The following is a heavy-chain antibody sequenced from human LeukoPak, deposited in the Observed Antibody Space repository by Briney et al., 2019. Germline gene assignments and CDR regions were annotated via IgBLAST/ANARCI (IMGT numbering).Heavy chain of an antibody. CDR3: ARGSDCGGDCYPKYFDY. Sequence: PGGSLRLSCAASGFTFSSYWMSWVRQAPGKGLEWVANIKQDGSEKYYVVSVKGRFTISRDNAKNSLYLQMNSLRAEDTAVYYCARGSDCGGDCYPKYFDYWGQGTLVTVSS. CDR2: IKQDGSEK. J-gene: IGHJ4*02. CDR1: GFTFSSYW. D-gene: IGHD2-21*02. V-gene: IGHV3-7*01.